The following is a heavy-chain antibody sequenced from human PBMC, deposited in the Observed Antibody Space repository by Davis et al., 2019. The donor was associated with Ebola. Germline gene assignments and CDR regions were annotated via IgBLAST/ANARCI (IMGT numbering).Heavy chain of an antibody. Sequence: GESLKISCAASGFAFSSYVMHWVRQAPGKGLVWVSRISHDGTITTYADSVRGRFTVSRDNAQNTLYLQMNSLTPDDTAVYYCARDPFPRNYVPQWFDPWGQGTLVTVSS. V-gene: IGHV3-74*01. CDR1: GFAFSSYV. CDR3: ARDPFPRNYVPQWFDP. CDR2: ISHDGTIT. D-gene: IGHD1-7*01. J-gene: IGHJ5*02.